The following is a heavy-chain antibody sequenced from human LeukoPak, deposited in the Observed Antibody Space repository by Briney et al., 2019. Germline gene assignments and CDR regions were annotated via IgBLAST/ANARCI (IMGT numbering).Heavy chain of an antibody. D-gene: IGHD2-2*01. J-gene: IGHJ4*02. CDR3: ARGSPAAYDY. Sequence: SETLSLTCTVSGGSISSGGYCWSWLRQHPGKGLEWIGYIYYSGSTYYNPSLKSRVTISVDTSRNQFSLKLSSVTAADTAVYYCARGSPAAYDYWGQGTLVTVSS. V-gene: IGHV4-31*03. CDR1: GGSISSGGYC. CDR2: IYYSGST.